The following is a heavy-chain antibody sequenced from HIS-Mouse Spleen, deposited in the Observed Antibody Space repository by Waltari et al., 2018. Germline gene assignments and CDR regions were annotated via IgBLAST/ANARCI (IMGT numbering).Heavy chain of an antibody. CDR3: AKDSPYSSGWYETLGDAFDI. J-gene: IGHJ3*02. V-gene: IGHV3-23*01. CDR2: ISGSGGST. D-gene: IGHD6-19*01. Sequence: EVQLLESGGGLVQPGGSLRLSCAASGFTFRGYALSWVRRSPGKGLEWVSAISGSGGSTYYADSVKGRFTISRDNSKNTLYLQMNSLRAEDTAVYYCAKDSPYSSGWYETLGDAFDIWGQGTMVTVSS. CDR1: GFTFRGYA.